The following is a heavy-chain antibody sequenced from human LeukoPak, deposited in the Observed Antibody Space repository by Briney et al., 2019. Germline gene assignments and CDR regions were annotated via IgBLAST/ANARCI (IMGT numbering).Heavy chain of an antibody. V-gene: IGHV3-23*01. CDR2: ISGSGRST. Sequence: GALRLSFAASGFTFTIYAMSWGRPVPGKGLLFVSAISGSGRSTYYADSVKGPFTISRDNSKNTLYLQMNSLRAHDTAVYYCGFVSWGQGTLVTVSS. J-gene: IGHJ4*02. CDR1: GFTFTIYA. CDR3: GFVS.